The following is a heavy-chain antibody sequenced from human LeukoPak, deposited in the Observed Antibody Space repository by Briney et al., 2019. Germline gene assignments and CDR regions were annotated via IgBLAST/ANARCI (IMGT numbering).Heavy chain of an antibody. CDR1: GFTFSSYA. V-gene: IGHV3-30-3*01. J-gene: IGHJ3*02. Sequence: PGGSLRLSCAASGFTFSSYAMHWVRQAPGKGLEWVAVISYDGSNKYYADSVKGRFTISRDNSKNTLYLQMNSLRAEDTAVYYCARDGSVVTYCGGDCYRDPRYDAFDIWGQGTMVTVSS. CDR2: ISYDGSNK. D-gene: IGHD2-21*02. CDR3: ARDGSVVTYCGGDCYRDPRYDAFDI.